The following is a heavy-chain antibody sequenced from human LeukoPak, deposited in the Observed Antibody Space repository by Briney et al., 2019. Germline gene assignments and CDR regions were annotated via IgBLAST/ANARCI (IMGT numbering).Heavy chain of an antibody. CDR3: AHRLLVRGGGYYFDY. CDR1: GFSLSTSGVG. CDR2: IYWNDDK. J-gene: IGHJ4*02. D-gene: IGHD3-10*02. Sequence: SGPTLVKPTQTLTLTCTFSGFSLSTSGVGVGWIRQPPGKALEWLALIYWNDDKRYSPSLKSRLTITKDTSKNQVVLTMTNMDPVDTATYYCAHRLLVRGGGYYFDYWGQGTLVTVSS. V-gene: IGHV2-5*01.